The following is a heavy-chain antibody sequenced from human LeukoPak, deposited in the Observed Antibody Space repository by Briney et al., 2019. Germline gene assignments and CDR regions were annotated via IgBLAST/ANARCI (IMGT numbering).Heavy chain of an antibody. CDR3: ARGSNYYGSGSYSGY. Sequence: GGSLRLSCVTSGFIFDDYAMHWVRQAPGEGLVWVSRINSDGSSTSYADSVKGRFTISRDNAKNTLYLQMNSLRAEDTAVYYCARGSNYYGSGSYSGYWGQGTLVTVSS. D-gene: IGHD3-10*01. CDR2: INSDGSST. CDR1: GFIFDDYA. V-gene: IGHV3-74*01. J-gene: IGHJ4*02.